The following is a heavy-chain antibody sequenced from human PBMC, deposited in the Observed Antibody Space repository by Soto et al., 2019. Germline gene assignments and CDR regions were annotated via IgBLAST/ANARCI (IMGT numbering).Heavy chain of an antibody. CDR1: RFTFSNYA. Sequence: EVQLLESGGGLVQSGGSLRLSCAASRFTFSNYAMTWVRQAPGKGLEWVSVVSDGGDSTYYAASVRGRFTISGDNSKDTLYLQMNSLRAEDTAVYYCAKVVIYGDHRAGAFDIWGRGTMVTVSS. CDR2: VSDGGDST. V-gene: IGHV3-23*01. J-gene: IGHJ3*02. CDR3: AKVVIYGDHRAGAFDI. D-gene: IGHD4-17*01.